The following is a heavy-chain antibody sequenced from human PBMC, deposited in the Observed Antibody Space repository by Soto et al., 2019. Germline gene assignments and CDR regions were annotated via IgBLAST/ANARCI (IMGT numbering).Heavy chain of an antibody. Sequence: SETLSLTCTVSGGSISSYYWSWIRQPPGKGLEWIGYIYYSGSTNYNPSLKSRVTISVDTSKNQFSLKLSSVTAADTAVYYCVRRRAGGYCSGGSCYSFDYWGQGTLVTVSS. CDR3: VRRRAGGYCSGGSCYSFDY. D-gene: IGHD2-15*01. J-gene: IGHJ4*02. V-gene: IGHV4-59*08. CDR1: GGSISSYY. CDR2: IYYSGST.